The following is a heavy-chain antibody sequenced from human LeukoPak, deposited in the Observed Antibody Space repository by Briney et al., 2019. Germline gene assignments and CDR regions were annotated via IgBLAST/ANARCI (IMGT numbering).Heavy chain of an antibody. J-gene: IGHJ5*02. D-gene: IGHD5-18*01. CDR3: ARDTDSYGYSWFDP. CDR2: IYHSGST. Sequence: TSETLSLTCTVSGGSISSYYWSWIRQPPGKGLEWIGYIYHSGSTNYNPSLKSRVTISVDTSKNQFSLKLSSVTAADTAVYYCARDTDSYGYSWFDPWGQGTLVTVSS. CDR1: GGSISSYY. V-gene: IGHV4-59*01.